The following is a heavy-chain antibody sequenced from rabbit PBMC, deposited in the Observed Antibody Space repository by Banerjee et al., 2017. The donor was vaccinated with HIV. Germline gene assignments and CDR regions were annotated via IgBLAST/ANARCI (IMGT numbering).Heavy chain of an antibody. D-gene: IGHD2-1*01. CDR1: GFDLSSYYY. V-gene: IGHV1S43*01. CDR3: ARAAYGDGSGYFVL. Sequence: QQQLEEFGGGLVKPGGTLALTCKASGFDLSSYYYMCWVRQAPGKGLELIACIYTTSGSAYYASWAKGRFTITRSTSLNTVDLKVTSLTAADTATYFCARAAYGDGSGYFVLWGPGTLVTVS. CDR2: IYTTSGSA. J-gene: IGHJ4*01.